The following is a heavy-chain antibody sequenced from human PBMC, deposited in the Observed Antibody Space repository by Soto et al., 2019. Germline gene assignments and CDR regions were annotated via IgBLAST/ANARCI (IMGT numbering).Heavy chain of an antibody. CDR2: IYYRGST. J-gene: IGHJ4*02. Sequence: PSETLSLTCSVSDDSITGGGYYWSWIRQHPAKGLEWIGSIYYRGSTYYNPSLRSRGTISLDPSQARLSLRLTSLTAAATATYYCARGGSGTYHVWGQGTLVTVSS. V-gene: IGHV4-31*02. D-gene: IGHD3-10*01. CDR3: ARGGSGTYHV. CDR1: DDSITGGGYY.